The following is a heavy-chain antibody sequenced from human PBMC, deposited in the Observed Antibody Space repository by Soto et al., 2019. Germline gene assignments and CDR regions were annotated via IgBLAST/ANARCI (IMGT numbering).Heavy chain of an antibody. D-gene: IGHD2-15*01. V-gene: IGHV3-23*01. J-gene: IGHJ3*02. CDR3: AKDIGDIVVVVAAAPNAFDI. CDR1: GFTFSSYA. CDR2: ISGSGGST. Sequence: EVQLLESGGGLVQPGGSLRLSCAASGFTFSSYAMSWVRQAPGKGLEWVSAISGSGGSTYYADSVKGRFTISRDNSKNTLYLQMSSLRAEDTAVYYCAKDIGDIVVVVAAAPNAFDIWGQGTMVTVSS.